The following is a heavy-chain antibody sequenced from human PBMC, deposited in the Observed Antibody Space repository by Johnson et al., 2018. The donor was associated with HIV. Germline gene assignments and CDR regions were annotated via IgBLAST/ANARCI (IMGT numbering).Heavy chain of an antibody. D-gene: IGHD3-16*01. CDR1: GFIFRTNG. V-gene: IGHV3-30*02. Sequence: QLVESGGGVVQPGGPLRLSCAASGFIFRTNGMHWVRQAPGKGLEWVSFIQHDGSDKSYADSVEGRFTISRDNSKNTLYLQMNSLRTEDTALYYCAKDGGRWSYSFDVWGQGTMVTVSS. CDR3: AKDGGRWSYSFDV. J-gene: IGHJ3*01. CDR2: IQHDGSDK.